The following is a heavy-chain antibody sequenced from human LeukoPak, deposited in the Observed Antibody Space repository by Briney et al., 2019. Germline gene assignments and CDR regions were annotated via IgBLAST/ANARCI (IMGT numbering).Heavy chain of an antibody. J-gene: IGHJ4*02. V-gene: IGHV4-4*07. CDR1: GASISAFH. Sequence: SETLSLTCRVSGASISAFHWTCFRQPAGRGLEWIGLIYSSGSTLLNPSLTNRVAMSVDLTKNQLSLKLTSVTAADTAMYFCARKDGDYWGRGTLVTVSS. CDR2: IYSSGST. CDR3: ARKDGDY.